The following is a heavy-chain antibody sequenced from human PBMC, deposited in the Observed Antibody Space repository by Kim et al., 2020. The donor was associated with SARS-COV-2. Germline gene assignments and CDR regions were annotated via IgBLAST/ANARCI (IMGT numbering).Heavy chain of an antibody. D-gene: IGHD6-13*01. Sequence: ADSVKGRFTISRDNAKNSLYLQMNSLRAEDTAVYYCARAIAAAGKNPAGYWGQGTLVTVSS. J-gene: IGHJ4*02. CDR3: ARAIAAAGKNPAGY. V-gene: IGHV3-11*01.